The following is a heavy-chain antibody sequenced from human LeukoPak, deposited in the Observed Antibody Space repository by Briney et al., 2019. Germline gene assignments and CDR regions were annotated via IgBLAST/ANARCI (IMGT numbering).Heavy chain of an antibody. CDR1: GFTFSNAW. D-gene: IGHD1-26*01. V-gene: IGHV3-7*03. CDR2: IKQDGSEK. J-gene: IGHJ6*02. Sequence: GGSLRLSCAASGFTFSNAWMSWVRQAPGKGLEWVANIKQDGSEKYYVDSVKGRFTISRDNSKNTLYLQMNSLRAEDTAVYYCARDGSIGGYYYGMDVWGQGTTVTVSS. CDR3: ARDGSIGGYYYGMDV.